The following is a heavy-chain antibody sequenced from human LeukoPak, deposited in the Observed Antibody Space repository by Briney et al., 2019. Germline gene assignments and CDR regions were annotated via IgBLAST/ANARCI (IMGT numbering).Heavy chain of an antibody. CDR2: IYYSGST. D-gene: IGHD5-18*01. V-gene: IGHV4-59*08. CDR3: ARRPGYSYGYLLFDY. J-gene: IGHJ4*02. Sequence: SETLSLTCTVSGGSISSYYWSWIRQPPGKGLEWIGYIYYSGSTNYNPSLKSRVTISVDTSKNQFSLKLSSVTAADTAVYYCARRPGYSYGYLLFDYWGQGTLVTVSS. CDR1: GGSISSYY.